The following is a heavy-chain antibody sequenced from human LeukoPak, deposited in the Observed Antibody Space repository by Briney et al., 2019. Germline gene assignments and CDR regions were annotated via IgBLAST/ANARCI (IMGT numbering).Heavy chain of an antibody. CDR2: IYPDDSDT. Sequence: GEALQISCTGSGCGFTNYWIGWVRQMPGKGLEWMGIIYPDDSDTRYRPSFQGQVTISADKSIATAYLQWSSLKAADTAMYYCARLQYSNGYVDYWGQGTLVTVSS. D-gene: IGHD5-18*01. CDR1: GCGFTNYW. CDR3: ARLQYSNGYVDY. J-gene: IGHJ4*02. V-gene: IGHV5-51*01.